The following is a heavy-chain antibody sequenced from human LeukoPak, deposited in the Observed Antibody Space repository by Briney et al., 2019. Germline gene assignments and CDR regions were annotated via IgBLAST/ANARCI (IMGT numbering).Heavy chain of an antibody. V-gene: IGHV3-30*18. J-gene: IGHJ6*02. CDR2: ISYDESNE. CDR3: AKDEMVYATHYYYYGMDV. Sequence: RGSLRLSCAASGFSISNYGMHWVRQAPGKGLEWVAFISYDESNEQYADSVRGRFTISRDNSKNTLYLQANSLRGEDTAVYFCAKDEMVYATHYYYYGMDVWGQGTTVTVSS. D-gene: IGHD2-8*01. CDR1: GFSISNYG.